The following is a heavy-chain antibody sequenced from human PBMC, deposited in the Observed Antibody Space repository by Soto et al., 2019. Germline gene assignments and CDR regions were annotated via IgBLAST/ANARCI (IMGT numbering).Heavy chain of an antibody. CDR2: IYYSGKT. CDR1: GGSISSYY. Sequence: SETLSLTCTVSGGSISSYYWSWIRQPGKGLEWIGYIYYSGKTYYNPSLQSRLTISLDTSGNKFSLKLRSVTAADTAVYFCAGRNSISLDYWGQGTMVTVYS. V-gene: IGHV4-59*06. CDR3: AGRNSISLDY. J-gene: IGHJ4*02. D-gene: IGHD2-2*01.